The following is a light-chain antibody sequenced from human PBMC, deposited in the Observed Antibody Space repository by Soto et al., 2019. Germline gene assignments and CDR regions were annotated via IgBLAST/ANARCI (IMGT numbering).Light chain of an antibody. V-gene: IGKV3-15*01. J-gene: IGKJ1*01. CDR3: QQYNSYPWT. Sequence: EIVMTQSPATLSVSPGERATLSCRASQSVSSNLAWYQQKPGQAPRLLIYGASTRATGIPARFSGSGSGTEFTLTISSLQSDDFATYYCQQYNSYPWTFGQGTKVDI. CDR2: GAS. CDR1: QSVSSN.